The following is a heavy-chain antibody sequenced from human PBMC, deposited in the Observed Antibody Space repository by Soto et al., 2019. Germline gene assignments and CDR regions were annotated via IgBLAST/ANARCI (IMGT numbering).Heavy chain of an antibody. CDR2: MDPNSGNT. V-gene: IGHV1-8*01. D-gene: IGHD3-10*01. J-gene: IGHJ5*02. CDR1: GYTFTSYD. CDR3: ARKRYYGSGSYSDNWFDP. Sequence: QVQLVQSGAEVKKPGASVKVSCKASGYTFTSYDINWVRQATGQGLEWMGWMDPNSGNTGYAQKFQGRVTMTRNTSISTAYMELISLRSEDTAVYYCARKRYYGSGSYSDNWFDPWGQGTLVTVSS.